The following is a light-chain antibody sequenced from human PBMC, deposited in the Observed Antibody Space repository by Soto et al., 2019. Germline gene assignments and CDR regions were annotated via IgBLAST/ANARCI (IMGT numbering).Light chain of an antibody. J-gene: IGLJ3*02. CDR3: CSYAGSRV. CDR1: SSDVGSYNL. Sequence: QSALTKPASVSGSPGQSITISCTGTSSDVGSYNLVSWYQQHPGKAPKFMIYEGSKRPSGVSNRFSGSKSGNTASLTISGLQADDEADYYCCSYAGSRVFGGGTKLTVL. V-gene: IGLV2-23*01. CDR2: EGS.